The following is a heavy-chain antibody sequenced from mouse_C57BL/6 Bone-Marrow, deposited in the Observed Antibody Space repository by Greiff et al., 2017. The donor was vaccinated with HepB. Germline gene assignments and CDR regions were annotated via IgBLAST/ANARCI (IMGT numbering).Heavy chain of an antibody. J-gene: IGHJ4*01. CDR3: ARRVVKYYGSGYYYAMDY. Sequence: DVKLVESGGDLVKPGGSLKLSCAASGFTFSSYGMSWVRQTPDKRLEWVATISSGGSYTYYPDSVKGRLTISSDNAKNALTLQMSSLKTEDTAMYYCARRVVKYYGSGYYYAMDYWGQGTSVTVSS. CDR1: GFTFSSYG. CDR2: ISSGGSYT. D-gene: IGHD1-1*01. V-gene: IGHV5-6*02.